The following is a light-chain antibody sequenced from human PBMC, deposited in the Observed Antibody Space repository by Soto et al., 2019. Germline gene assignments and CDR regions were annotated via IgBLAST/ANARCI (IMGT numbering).Light chain of an antibody. CDR2: EVS. J-gene: IGLJ3*02. CDR3: SSYTSSSTWV. Sequence: QSALTQPGSVSGAPGQSITIPCTGTNSDVGGYNYVSWYQQHPGKAPKLMIYEVSNRPSGVSNRFSGSKSGNTASLTISGLRAEDEADYYCSSYTSSSTWVFGGGTKLTVL. V-gene: IGLV2-14*01. CDR1: NSDVGGYNY.